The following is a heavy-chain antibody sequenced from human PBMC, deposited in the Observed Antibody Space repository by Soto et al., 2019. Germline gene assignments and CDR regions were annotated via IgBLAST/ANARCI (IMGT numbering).Heavy chain of an antibody. CDR3: ARERSMGGYCSSTSCLTSLYYGMDV. CDR1: GGTFSSYA. V-gene: IGHV1-69*13. CDR2: IIPIFGTA. J-gene: IGHJ6*02. D-gene: IGHD2-2*01. Sequence: GASVKVSCKASGGTFSSYAISWVRQAPGQGLEWMGGIIPIFGTANYAQKFQGRVTITADESTSTAYMELSSLRSEDTAVYYCARERSMGGYCSSTSCLTSLYYGMDVWGQGTTVTVSS.